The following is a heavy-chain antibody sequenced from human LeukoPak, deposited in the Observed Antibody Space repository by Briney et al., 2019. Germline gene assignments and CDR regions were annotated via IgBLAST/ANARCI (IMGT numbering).Heavy chain of an antibody. CDR3: ARGLGWITPGAPYFAL. J-gene: IGHJ4*01. V-gene: IGHV3-21*01. Sequence: GGSLRLSCAASGFTFNTQSMNWVRQAPGKGLEWLSAISSSGGHIYYAGSVQGRFTISRDDAKESVYLQLNSLRAEDTAVYYCARGLGWITPGAPYFALWGHGTLVTVSS. CDR1: GFTFNTQS. D-gene: IGHD2/OR15-2a*01. CDR2: ISSSGGHI.